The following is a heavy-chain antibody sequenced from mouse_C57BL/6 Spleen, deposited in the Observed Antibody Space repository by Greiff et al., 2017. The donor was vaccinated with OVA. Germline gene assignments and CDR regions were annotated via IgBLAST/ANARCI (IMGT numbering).Heavy chain of an antibody. CDR1: GFTFSDYG. J-gene: IGHJ2*01. CDR3: AGGTNWGFDY. Sequence: VMLVESGGGLVKPGGSLKLSCAASGFTFSDYGMHWVRQAPEKGLEWVAYISSGSSTIYYADTVKGRFTISRDNAKNTLFLQMTSLRSEDTAMYYCAGGTNWGFDYWGQGTTLTVSS. D-gene: IGHD4-1*01. CDR2: ISSGSSTI. V-gene: IGHV5-17*01.